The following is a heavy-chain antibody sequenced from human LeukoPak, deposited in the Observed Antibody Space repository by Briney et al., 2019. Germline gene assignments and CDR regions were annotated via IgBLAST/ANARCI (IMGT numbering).Heavy chain of an antibody. V-gene: IGHV4-39*01. D-gene: IGHD1-26*01. J-gene: IGHJ5*02. CDR2: IYYTGNT. CDR3: ARHGQFYSGTYYWFDP. CDR1: GGSISDSTYY. Sequence: SETLSLTCTVSGGSISDSTYYWGWIRQPPGKGLEWIGSIYYTGNTYYNPSLNSRVAISVDTSKNHFSLKLTSVTAADTAVYFCARHGQFYSGTYYWFDPWGQGTLVTVSS.